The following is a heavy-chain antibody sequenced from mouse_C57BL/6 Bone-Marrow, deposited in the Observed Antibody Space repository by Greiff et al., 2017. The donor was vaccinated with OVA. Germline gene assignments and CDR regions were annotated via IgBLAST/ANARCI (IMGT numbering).Heavy chain of an antibody. Sequence: QVQLQQPGAELVKPGASVKLSCKASGYTFTSYWMHWVKQRPGQGLEWIGMIHPTSGSTNYNEKFKSKATLTVDKSSSTAYMQLSSLTSEDSAVYYCARSEGYYWYFDVWGTGTTGTVSS. D-gene: IGHD2-2*01. V-gene: IGHV1-64*01. CDR3: ARSEGYYWYFDV. CDR2: IHPTSGST. J-gene: IGHJ1*03. CDR1: GYTFTSYW.